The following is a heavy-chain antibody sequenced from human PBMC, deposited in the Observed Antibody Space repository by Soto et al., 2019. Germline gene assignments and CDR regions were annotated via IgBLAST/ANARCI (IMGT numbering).Heavy chain of an antibody. CDR1: GFTFSSYA. CDR2: INSNGGST. Sequence: PGGSLRLSCSASGFTFSSYAMHWVRQAPGKGLEYVSAINSNGGSTYYADSVKGRFTISRDNSKNTLYLQMSSLRAEDTAVYYCVKILQYSYGLPHWGQGIMVTVSS. V-gene: IGHV3-64D*06. D-gene: IGHD5-18*01. J-gene: IGHJ4*02. CDR3: VKILQYSYGLPH.